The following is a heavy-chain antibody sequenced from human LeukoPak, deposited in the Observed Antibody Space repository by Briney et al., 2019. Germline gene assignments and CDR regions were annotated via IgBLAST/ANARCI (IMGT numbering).Heavy chain of an antibody. CDR1: GGSISSSNW. Sequence: SGTLSLTCAVSGGSISSSNWWSWVRQPPGKGLEWIGSMYYSGSTYYNPSLKSRVTISINTSKNQFSLKLSSVTAADTAVYYCARAGGSGLIDYWGQGTLVTVSS. D-gene: IGHD6-19*01. CDR2: MYYSGST. J-gene: IGHJ4*02. V-gene: IGHV4-4*02. CDR3: ARAGGSGLIDY.